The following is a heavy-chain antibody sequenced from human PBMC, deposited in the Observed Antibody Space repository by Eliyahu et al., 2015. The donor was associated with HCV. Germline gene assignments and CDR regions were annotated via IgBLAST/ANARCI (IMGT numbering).Heavy chain of an antibody. Sequence: SSYGMHWVRQAPGKGLEWVAVISYDGSNKYYADSVKGRFTISRDNSKNTLYLQMNSLRAEDTAVYYCAKDLGSGWSNGHYYYYYYGMDVWGQGTTVTVSS. D-gene: IGHD6-19*01. J-gene: IGHJ6*02. V-gene: IGHV3-30*18. CDR1: SSYG. CDR3: AKDLGSGWSNGHYYYYYYGMDV. CDR2: ISYDGSNK.